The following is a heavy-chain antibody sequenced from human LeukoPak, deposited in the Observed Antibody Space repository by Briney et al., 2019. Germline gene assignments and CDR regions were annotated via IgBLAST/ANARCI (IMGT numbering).Heavy chain of an antibody. CDR2: TKQDGSEK. J-gene: IGHJ4*02. CDR1: GFTFSSYW. V-gene: IGHV3-7*03. D-gene: IGHD3-22*01. CDR3: ARVHDYYDSSGYSN. Sequence: GGSLRLSCAASGFTFSSYWMSWVRQAPGKGLEWVANTKQDGSEKYYVDSVKGRFTISRDNAKNSLYLQMNSLRAEDTAVYYCARVHDYYDSSGYSNWGQGTLVTVSS.